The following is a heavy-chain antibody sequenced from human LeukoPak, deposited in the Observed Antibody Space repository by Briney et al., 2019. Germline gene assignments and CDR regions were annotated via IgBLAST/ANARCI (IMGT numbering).Heavy chain of an antibody. J-gene: IGHJ4*02. CDR1: GFTFSSYW. Sequence: PGGSLRLSCAASGFTFSSYWMSWVRQAPGKGLEWVANIKQDGSEKYYVDSVKGRFTISRDNAKNSLYLQMNSLRAEDTAVYYCARDQGLMITFGEPFDYWGQGTLVTVSS. CDR2: IKQDGSEK. D-gene: IGHD3-16*01. CDR3: ARDQGLMITFGEPFDY. V-gene: IGHV3-7*01.